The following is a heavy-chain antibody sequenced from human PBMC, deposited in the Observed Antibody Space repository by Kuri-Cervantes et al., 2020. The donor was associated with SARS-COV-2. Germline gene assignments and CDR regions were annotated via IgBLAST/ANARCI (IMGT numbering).Heavy chain of an antibody. CDR3: ARDRAYYYDSTDY. J-gene: IGHJ4*02. CDR2: INHSGST. Sequence: SCAASGFTFSSYWMCWIRQPPGKGLEWIGEINHSGSTNYNPSLKTRVTVSVDTSKNQFSLKLSSVTAADTAVYYCARDRAYYYDSTDYWGQGTLVTVSS. V-gene: IGHV4-34*01. CDR1: GFTFSSYW. D-gene: IGHD3-22*01.